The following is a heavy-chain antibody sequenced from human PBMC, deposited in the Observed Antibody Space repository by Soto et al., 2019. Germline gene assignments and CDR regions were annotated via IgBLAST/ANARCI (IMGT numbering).Heavy chain of an antibody. CDR2: INPSGGST. V-gene: IGHV1-46*03. D-gene: IGHD1-1*01. J-gene: IGHJ6*03. CDR3: ASTPNLELGYYCYYMDV. Sequence: ASVKVSCKASGYAFTSYYMHWVRQAPGQGLEWMGIINPSGGSTSYAQKFQGRVTMTRDTSTSTVYMELSSLRPEDTAVYYCASTPNLELGYYCYYMDVWGKGTTVTVSS. CDR1: GYAFTSYY.